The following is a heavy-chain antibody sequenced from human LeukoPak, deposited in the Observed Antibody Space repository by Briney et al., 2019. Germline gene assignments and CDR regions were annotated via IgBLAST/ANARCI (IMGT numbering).Heavy chain of an antibody. CDR2: INHSGST. CDR1: GGSFSGYY. V-gene: IGHV4-34*01. Sequence: SETLSLTCAVYGGSFSGYYWSWLRQPPGKGLEWIGEINHSGSTNYNPSLKSRVTISVDTSKNQFSLKLSSVTAADTAVYYCARVTTVTTAPDAFDIWGQGTMVTVSS. CDR3: ARVTTVTTAPDAFDI. D-gene: IGHD4-11*01. J-gene: IGHJ3*02.